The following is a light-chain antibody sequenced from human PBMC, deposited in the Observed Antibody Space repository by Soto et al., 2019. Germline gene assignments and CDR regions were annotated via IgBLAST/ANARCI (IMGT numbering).Light chain of an antibody. J-gene: IGKJ2*01. CDR1: QSISNY. CDR2: DAS. CDR3: HQRAHWPPVT. V-gene: IGKV3-11*01. Sequence: EIVLTQSPATLSLSPGERATLSCRASQSISNYLAWFQQKPGQAPRLLIYDASTRATGIPARFSGSGSGTDFTLTISSLEPEDFAVYYCHQRAHWPPVTLGQGTKLEIK.